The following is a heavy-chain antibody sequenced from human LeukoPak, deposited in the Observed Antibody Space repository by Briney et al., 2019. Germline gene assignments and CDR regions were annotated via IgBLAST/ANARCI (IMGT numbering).Heavy chain of an antibody. CDR2: SDHRGSA. J-gene: IGHJ4*02. D-gene: IGHD2-15*01. Sequence: SETLSLTWDVSGYSISSGYYWGWIRQSPGRGLEWIGSSDHRGSAFHNPSFKSRLTISVDTSKNQFSLTLTSVTATDTAVYHCARGGRLMVGASYFDHWGQGMLVIVSS. CDR1: GYSISSGYY. V-gene: IGHV4-38-2*01. CDR3: ARGGRLMVGASYFDH.